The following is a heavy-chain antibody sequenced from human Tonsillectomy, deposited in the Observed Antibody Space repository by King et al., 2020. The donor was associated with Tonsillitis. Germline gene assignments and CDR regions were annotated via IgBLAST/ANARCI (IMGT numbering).Heavy chain of an antibody. CDR1: GFTFSSYS. Sequence: QLVQSGGGLVKPGGSLRLSCAASGFTFSSYSMNWVRQAPGKGLEWVSSISSSRSYIYYADSVKGRFTISRDNAKNSLYLQMNSLRAEDTAVYYCARGYSYGGPNYYYYYYMDVWGKGTTVTVSS. CDR3: ARGYSYGGPNYYYYYYMDV. D-gene: IGHD5-18*01. CDR2: ISSSRSYI. V-gene: IGHV3-21*01. J-gene: IGHJ6*03.